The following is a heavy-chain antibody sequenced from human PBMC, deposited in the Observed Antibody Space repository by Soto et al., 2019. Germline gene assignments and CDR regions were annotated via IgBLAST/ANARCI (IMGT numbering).Heavy chain of an antibody. CDR3: ARELGDFWSGYYTGSLDY. V-gene: IGHV1-18*01. Sequence: ASVKVSCKASGYTFTSYGISWVRQAPGQGLEWMGWISAYNGNTNYAQKLQGRVTMTTDTSTSTAYLELRSLRSDDTAVYYCARELGDFWSGYYTGSLDYRGPGPLVTVSS. CDR1: GYTFTSYG. D-gene: IGHD3-3*01. CDR2: ISAYNGNT. J-gene: IGHJ4*02.